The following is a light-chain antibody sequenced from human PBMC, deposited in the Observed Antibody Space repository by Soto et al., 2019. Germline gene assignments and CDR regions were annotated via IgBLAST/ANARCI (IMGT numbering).Light chain of an antibody. CDR3: AAWDDTLNGYV. Sequence: QSVLTQPPSASGTPGQRVTISCSGSSSNIGGNAVNWYQQLPGTPPKLLIFSNNQRPSGVPDRFSGSKSGTSASLAISGLQSEDEADYYCAAWDDTLNGYVFGNGTKVTV. V-gene: IGLV1-44*01. J-gene: IGLJ1*01. CDR1: SSNIGGNA. CDR2: SNN.